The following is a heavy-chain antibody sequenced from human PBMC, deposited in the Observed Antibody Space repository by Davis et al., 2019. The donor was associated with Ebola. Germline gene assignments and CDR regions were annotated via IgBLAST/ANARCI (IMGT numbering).Heavy chain of an antibody. CDR3: ARDRSSSGGYYYHGMDV. CDR2: LGTSADT. CDR1: GFVFRNYV. D-gene: IGHD3-10*01. V-gene: IGHV3-23*01. J-gene: IGHJ6*02. Sequence: GGSLRLSCAASGFVFRNYVMSWVRQAPGKGLEWVSTLGTSADTYYADSVKGRFTISRDNSKNTVSLEMNSLRTEDTAVYFCARDRSSSGGYYYHGMDVWGQGTKVTVS.